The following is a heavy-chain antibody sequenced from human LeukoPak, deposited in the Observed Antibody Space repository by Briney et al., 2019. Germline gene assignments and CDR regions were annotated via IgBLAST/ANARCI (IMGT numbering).Heavy chain of an antibody. J-gene: IGHJ4*02. CDR3: ARGRRGSSGYYPYFDY. D-gene: IGHD3-22*01. CDR1: GGTFSIYA. CDR2: IIPIFGTA. Sequence: ASVKVSFKASGGTFSIYAISWVRQAPGQGLEWMGGIIPIFGTANYAQKFQGRVTITADESTSTAYMELSSLRSEDTAVYYCARGRRGSSGYYPYFDYWGQGTLVTVSS. V-gene: IGHV1-69*13.